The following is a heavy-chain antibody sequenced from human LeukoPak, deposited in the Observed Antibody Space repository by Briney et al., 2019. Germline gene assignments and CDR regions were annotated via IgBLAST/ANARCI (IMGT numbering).Heavy chain of an antibody. CDR1: GSTFSSYG. Sequence: GGSLRLSCAASGSTFSSYGMHWVRQAPGKGLEWVAVIWYDGSNKYYADSVKGRFTISRDNSKNTLYLQMNSLRAEDTAVYYCARTGYDYVWGSYPNTFDYWGQGTLVTVSS. D-gene: IGHD3-16*02. J-gene: IGHJ4*02. CDR3: ARTGYDYVWGSYPNTFDY. CDR2: IWYDGSNK. V-gene: IGHV3-33*01.